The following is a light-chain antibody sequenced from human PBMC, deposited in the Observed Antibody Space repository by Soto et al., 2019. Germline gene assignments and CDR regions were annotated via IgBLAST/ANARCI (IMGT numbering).Light chain of an antibody. CDR1: NIGSKS. CDR2: DNN. V-gene: IGLV1-51*01. J-gene: IGLJ2*01. CDR3: GTWDSSLSAGV. Sequence: ELTQPPSVSVAPGQTARITCEENNIGSKSVSWYQQLPGTAPKLLIYDNNKRPSGIPDRFSGSKSGTSATLGITGLQTGDEADYYCGTWDSSLSAGVFGGGTQLTVL.